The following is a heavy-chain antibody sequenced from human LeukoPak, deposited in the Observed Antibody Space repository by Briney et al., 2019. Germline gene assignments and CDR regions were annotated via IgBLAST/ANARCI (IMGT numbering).Heavy chain of an antibody. V-gene: IGHV4-39*01. D-gene: IGHD3-10*01. CDR3: ARGGRVRGVFNWFDP. CDR2: FHYSGST. CDR1: DGSISSSSYY. Sequence: PSETLSLTCTVSDGSISSSSYYWGWIRQPPGKGLEWIGSFHYSGSTYYNPSLKSRVTISVDTSKNQFSLKLSSVTAADTAVYYCARGGRVRGVFNWFDPWGQGTLVTVSS. J-gene: IGHJ5*02.